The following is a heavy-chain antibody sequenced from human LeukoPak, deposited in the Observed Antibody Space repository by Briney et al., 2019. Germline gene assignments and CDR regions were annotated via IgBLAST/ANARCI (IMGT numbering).Heavy chain of an antibody. CDR3: ARLESYYYYGTDV. Sequence: SETLSLTCTVSGGSISSYYWSWNRQPPGKGLEWIGYIYYSGSTNYNPSLKSRVTISVDTSKNQFSLKLSSVTAADTAVYYCARLESYYYYGTDVWGQGTTVTVSS. CDR2: IYYSGST. J-gene: IGHJ6*02. V-gene: IGHV4-59*08. CDR1: GGSISSYY.